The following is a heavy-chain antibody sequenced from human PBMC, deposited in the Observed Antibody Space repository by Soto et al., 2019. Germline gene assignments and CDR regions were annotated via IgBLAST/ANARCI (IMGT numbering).Heavy chain of an antibody. V-gene: IGHV1-3*01. CDR2: INAGNGNT. Sequence: VASVKVSCKASGYTFTSYDINWVRQAPGQRLEWMGWINAGNGNTKYSQKFQGRVTITRDTSASTAYMELSSLRSEDTAVYYCARGMMITFGGVIVHVSWFDPWGQGTLVTVSS. CDR3: ARGMMITFGGVIVHVSWFDP. CDR1: GYTFTSYD. D-gene: IGHD3-16*02. J-gene: IGHJ5*02.